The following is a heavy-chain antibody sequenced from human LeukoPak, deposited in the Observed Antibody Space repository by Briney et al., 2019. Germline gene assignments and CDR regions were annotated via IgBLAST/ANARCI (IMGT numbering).Heavy chain of an antibody. CDR3: SALVGYCSSTSCPPIYMDV. Sequence: PGGSLRLSCAASGFTFSSYGMHWVRQAPGKGLEWVAFIRYDGSNKYYADSVKGRFTISRDNSKNTLYLQMNSLRAEDTAVYYCSALVGYCSSTSCPPIYMDVWGKGTTVTVSS. CDR1: GFTFSSYG. V-gene: IGHV3-30*02. D-gene: IGHD2-2*01. J-gene: IGHJ6*03. CDR2: IRYDGSNK.